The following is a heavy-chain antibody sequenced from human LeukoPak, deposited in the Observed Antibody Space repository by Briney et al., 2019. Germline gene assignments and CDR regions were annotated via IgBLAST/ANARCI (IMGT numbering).Heavy chain of an antibody. J-gene: IGHJ3*02. CDR2: ISAYNGKT. CDR1: AYAFRSFG. CDR3: ARSSYVWGSYRTDDALDI. D-gene: IGHD3-16*02. V-gene: IGHV1-18*01. Sequence: ASVKVSCKASAYAFRSFGISWVRQAPGQGLEWMGWISAYNGKTNYAQKLQGRVTMTTDTSTSTAYMELRSLRSDDTAVYYCARSSYVWGSYRTDDALDIWGQGTLVTVSS.